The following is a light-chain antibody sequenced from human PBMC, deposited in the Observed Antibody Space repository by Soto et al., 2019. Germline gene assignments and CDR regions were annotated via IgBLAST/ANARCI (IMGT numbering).Light chain of an antibody. Sequence: DIQMTQSPSSLSASVGDRVTITCRASQSMSNYLNWYQQKPGKAPKLLIYAASTLQGGVPSTFTGSGSGSYFTLTISSLQPEDFATYYCQQSYSTPPFTFGPGTKVDI. CDR1: QSMSNY. CDR3: QQSYSTPPFT. V-gene: IGKV1-39*01. J-gene: IGKJ3*01. CDR2: AAS.